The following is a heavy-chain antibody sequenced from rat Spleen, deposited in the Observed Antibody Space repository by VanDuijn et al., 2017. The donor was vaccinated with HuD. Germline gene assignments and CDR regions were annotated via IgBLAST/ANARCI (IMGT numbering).Heavy chain of an antibody. J-gene: IGHJ1*01. D-gene: IGHD1-1*01. CDR3: ARGFSGSHWYFDF. Sequence: EVQLVESDGGLVQPGRSLKLSCAASGFTFSDYYMAWVRQAPAKGLEWVGSINYDGSNTYYRDSVKGRLTISRDNANINLFLQMDSLRSEDTATYDCARGFSGSHWYFDFWGPGTMVTVSS. V-gene: IGHV5-29*01. CDR2: INYDGSNT. CDR1: GFTFSDYY.